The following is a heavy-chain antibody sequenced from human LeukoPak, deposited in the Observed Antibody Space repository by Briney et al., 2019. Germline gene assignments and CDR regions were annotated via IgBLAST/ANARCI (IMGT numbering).Heavy chain of an antibody. CDR2: IKQDGSEK. J-gene: IGHJ4*02. V-gene: IGHV3-7*03. CDR1: GFTPCSYW. D-gene: IGHD3-10*01. Sequence: RGSPRFSPAASGFTPCSYWMSWVRQAPGKGVGWGANIKQDGSEKYYVDSLKGRFTISRDNDKNSLYLQMNSLRAEDTAVYYCARAPKLLLWFGEPLDYWGQGTLVTVSS. CDR3: ARAPKLLLWFGEPLDY.